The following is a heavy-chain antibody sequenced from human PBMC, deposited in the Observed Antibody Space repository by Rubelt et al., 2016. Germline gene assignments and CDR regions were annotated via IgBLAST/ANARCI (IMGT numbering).Heavy chain of an antibody. D-gene: IGHD3-3*01. CDR2: ICAFSGNT. CDR3: ARGDTKSFWNSETGTPYYYYDMAV. J-gene: IGHJ6*01. V-gene: IGHV1-18*04. CDR1: GYTFISYC. Sequence: QVQLLQSEDEVKRPGASVKVSCKTSGYTFISYCINWVRQAPGQGLEWVGWICAFSGNTMYPRSLQGRVTFTADKSTDTAYMDLGGLRSDDTAVYYCARGDTKSFWNSETGTPYYYYDMAVWGQGTTVTVSS.